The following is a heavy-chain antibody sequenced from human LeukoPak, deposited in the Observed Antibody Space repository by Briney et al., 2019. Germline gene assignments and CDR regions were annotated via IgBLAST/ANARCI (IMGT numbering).Heavy chain of an antibody. Sequence: PGGSLRLSCAASGFTFSSYAMHWVRQTPGEGLEGVALISYDGSYEYYADSVKGRFTISRDNPKNKLNLQMNSLRAEDTAVYYCATSYCSVLSFYLFDYWGQGTLVAVPS. CDR1: GFTFSSYA. J-gene: IGHJ4*02. CDR2: ISYDGSYE. D-gene: IGHD2-15*01. CDR3: ATSYCSVLSFYLFDY. V-gene: IGHV3-30*04.